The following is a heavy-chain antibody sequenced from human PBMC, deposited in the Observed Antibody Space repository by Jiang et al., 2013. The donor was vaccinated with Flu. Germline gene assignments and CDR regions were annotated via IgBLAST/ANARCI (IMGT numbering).Heavy chain of an antibody. CDR3: AKSFSSSWYADAFDI. Sequence: SYAMSWVRQAPGKGLEWVSAISGSGGSTYYADSVKGRFTISRDNSKNTLYLQMNSLRAEDTAVYYCAKSFSSSWYADAFDIWGQGTMVTVSS. J-gene: IGHJ3*02. D-gene: IGHD6-13*01. CDR2: ISGSGGST. V-gene: IGHV3-23*01. CDR1: SYA.